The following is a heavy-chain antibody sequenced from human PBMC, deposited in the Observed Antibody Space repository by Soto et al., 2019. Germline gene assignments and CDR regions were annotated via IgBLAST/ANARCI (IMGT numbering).Heavy chain of an antibody. CDR1: GGTFSSYT. CDR3: ARDPYVGAIPHSWFDP. CDR2: IIPILGIA. V-gene: IGHV1-69*04. J-gene: IGHJ5*02. Sequence: GASVKVSCKASGGTFSSYTISWVRQAPGQGLEWMGRIIPILGIANYAQKFQGRVTITADKSTSTAYMELSSLRSEDTAVYYCARDPYVGAIPHSWFDPWGQGTLVTVSS. D-gene: IGHD1-26*01.